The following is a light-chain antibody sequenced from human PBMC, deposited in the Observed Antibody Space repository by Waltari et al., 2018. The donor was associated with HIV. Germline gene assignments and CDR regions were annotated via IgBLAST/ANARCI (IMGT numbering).Light chain of an antibody. Sequence: QSVLIQSPSMSGTPGQSITISCSGSNSNIGKNGVYWHQQFPGTAPKVLIYSNKLPPAGVPDRFSGSKSGTSASLAISGLRSEDEADYYCAVWDDSLSVQVFGGGTKLTVL. CDR3: AVWDDSLSVQV. CDR2: SNK. J-gene: IGLJ3*02. V-gene: IGLV1-47*01. CDR1: NSNIGKNG.